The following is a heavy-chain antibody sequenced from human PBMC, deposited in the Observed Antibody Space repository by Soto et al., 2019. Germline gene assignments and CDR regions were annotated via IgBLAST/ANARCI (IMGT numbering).Heavy chain of an antibody. V-gene: IGHV3-11*05. CDR3: AIDRGAVTGQYFDY. D-gene: IGHD6-19*01. J-gene: IGHJ4*02. CDR1: GFTFSAVY. Sequence: QVQLEESGGGLVKPGGSLRLSCAASGFTFSAVYMSWIRQAPNKGLEYISYISSSGTSANYADSVKGRFTISRDNATNSLYLQMNSLRAEDTAVYYCAIDRGAVTGQYFDYWGPGALVTVSS. CDR2: ISSSGTSA.